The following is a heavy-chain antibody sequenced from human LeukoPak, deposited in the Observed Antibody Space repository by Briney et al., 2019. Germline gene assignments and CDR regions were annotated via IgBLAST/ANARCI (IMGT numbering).Heavy chain of an antibody. J-gene: IGHJ4*02. CDR1: GFTFSSYS. CDR2: ISSSSSYI. D-gene: IGHD3-10*01. Sequence: GSLRLSCAASGFTFSSYSMNWVRQAPGKGLEWVSSISSSSSYIYYVDSVKGRFTISRDNARNSLYLQMNSLRAEDTAVYYCARGPEESSTSDYWGQGTLVTVSS. CDR3: ARGPEESSTSDY. V-gene: IGHV3-21*01.